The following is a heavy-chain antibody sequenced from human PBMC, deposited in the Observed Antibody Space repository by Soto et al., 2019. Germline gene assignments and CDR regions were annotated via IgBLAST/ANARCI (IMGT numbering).Heavy chain of an antibody. Sequence: EVQLVESGGGLVQPGGSLRLSCAASGFTFSRYAMYWVRQAPGKGLEDVSAISSNGGSTYYANSVKGRFTISRDNSKNTLYLQMGSLRAEDMAVYYCARSGDNGYYFDYWGQGTLDTVSS. V-gene: IGHV3-64*01. CDR3: ARSGDNGYYFDY. D-gene: IGHD3-10*01. J-gene: IGHJ4*02. CDR2: ISSNGGST. CDR1: GFTFSRYA.